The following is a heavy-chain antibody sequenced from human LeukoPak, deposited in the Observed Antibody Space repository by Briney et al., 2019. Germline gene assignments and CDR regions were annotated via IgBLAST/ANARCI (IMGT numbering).Heavy chain of an antibody. V-gene: IGHV3-30*04. Sequence: GGSLRLSCAASRFTFSSYAMHWVRQAPGKGLEWVAVISYDGSNKYYADSVKGRFTISRDNSKNTLYLQMNSLRAEDTAVYYCAREGDYVWGSYRYPDYWGQGTLVTVSS. J-gene: IGHJ4*02. D-gene: IGHD3-16*02. CDR2: ISYDGSNK. CDR3: AREGDYVWGSYRYPDY. CDR1: RFTFSSYA.